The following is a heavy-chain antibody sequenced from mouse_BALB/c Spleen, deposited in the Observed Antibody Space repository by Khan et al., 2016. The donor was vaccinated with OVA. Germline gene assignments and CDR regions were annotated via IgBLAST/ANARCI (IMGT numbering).Heavy chain of an antibody. J-gene: IGHJ2*01. CDR3: ASYRYDDFDY. V-gene: IGHV1-87*01. Sequence: QVQLKQSGAELARPGASVKLSCKASGYTFTTYWMQWVKQRPGQGLEWIGTIYPGDGDTRYTQNFKDKATLTADKSSSTAYRQLSSLASEDSAVYYCASYRYDDFDYWGQGTTLTVSS. D-gene: IGHD2-14*01. CDR2: IYPGDGDT. CDR1: GYTFTTYW.